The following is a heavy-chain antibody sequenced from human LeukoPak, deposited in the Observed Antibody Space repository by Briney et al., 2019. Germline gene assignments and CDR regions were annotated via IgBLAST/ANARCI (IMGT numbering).Heavy chain of an antibody. D-gene: IGHD1-26*01. CDR3: ARATTHDAFDI. CDR1: GFTFSSYW. CDR2: IKQDGSEK. Sequence: GGSLRLSCAASGFTFSSYWMSWVRQAPGKGLEWVANIKQDGSEKYYVDSVKGRFTISRDNAKNSLYLQMNSRTAEDTAVYYCARATTHDAFDIWGQGTMVIVSS. J-gene: IGHJ3*02. V-gene: IGHV3-7*04.